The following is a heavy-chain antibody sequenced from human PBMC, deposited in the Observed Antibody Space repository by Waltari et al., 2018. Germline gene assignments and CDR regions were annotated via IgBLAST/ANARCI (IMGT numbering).Heavy chain of an antibody. V-gene: IGHV3-48*03. CDR3: ARDQEIIVGGMDV. J-gene: IGHJ6*02. CDR2: ISSSGGTI. Sequence: EVQLVESGGGLVQPGGSLSLSCAASDFIFRTSEMNWVRQTPGKGLEWISYISSSGGTIYYAASVEGRFTISRDNAKKSLYLQMNSLRAEDTAVYYCARDQEIIVGGMDVWGQGTAVTVSS. CDR1: DFIFRTSE. D-gene: IGHD3-22*01.